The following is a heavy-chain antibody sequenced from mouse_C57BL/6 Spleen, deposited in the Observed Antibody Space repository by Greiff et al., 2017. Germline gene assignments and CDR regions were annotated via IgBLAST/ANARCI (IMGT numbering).Heavy chain of an antibody. Sequence: VQLQQPGAELVKPGASVKMSCKASGYTFTSYWITWVKQRPGQGLEWIGDIYPGSGSTNYNEKFKSKATLTVDTSSSTAYRQLSSLTSEDSAVYYCARLDYYGLGAMDYWGQGTSVTVSS. CDR2: IYPGSGST. D-gene: IGHD1-2*01. V-gene: IGHV1-55*01. CDR1: GYTFTSYW. CDR3: ARLDYYGLGAMDY. J-gene: IGHJ4*01.